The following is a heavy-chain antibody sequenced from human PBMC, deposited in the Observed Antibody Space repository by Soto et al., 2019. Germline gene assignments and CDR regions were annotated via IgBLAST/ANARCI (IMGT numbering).Heavy chain of an antibody. Sequence: GGSLRLSCAASGFTFSDYAMNWVRQAPGKWMEWVASSIGTGINTYHADSVRGRFTISRDNSKSTLFLQMDSLRVEDTAIYYCAKPPLIGCSGTKCYHFDSWGQGTLVTVSS. CDR2: SIGTGINT. CDR1: GFTFSDYA. D-gene: IGHD2-8*01. V-gene: IGHV3-23*01. CDR3: AKPPLIGCSGTKCYHFDS. J-gene: IGHJ4*02.